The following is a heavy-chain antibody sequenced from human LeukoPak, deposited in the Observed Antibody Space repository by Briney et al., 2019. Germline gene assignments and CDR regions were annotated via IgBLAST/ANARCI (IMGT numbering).Heavy chain of an antibody. D-gene: IGHD6-13*01. CDR1: GYTFTSYG. CDR3: TRSIAAAGDFDY. CDR2: ISAYNGNT. J-gene: IGHJ4*02. Sequence: ASVKVSCKASGYTFTSYGISWVRQAPGQGLEWMGWISAYNGNTNYAQKLQGRVTMTTDTSTSTAYKGLRSLRSDDTAAHYCTRSIAAAGDFDYWGQGTLVTVSS. V-gene: IGHV1-18*01.